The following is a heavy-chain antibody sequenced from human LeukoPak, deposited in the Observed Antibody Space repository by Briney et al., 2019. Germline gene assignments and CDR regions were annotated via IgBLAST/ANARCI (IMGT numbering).Heavy chain of an antibody. CDR2: TNSDGSST. Sequence: TGGSLRLSCAASGFTFSSYWMHWVRQAPGKGLVWVSRTNSDGSSTSYADSVKGRFTISRDNAKNTLYLQMNGLRAEDTAVYYCARGGYAFDIWGQGTMVTVSS. J-gene: IGHJ3*02. V-gene: IGHV3-74*01. CDR3: ARGGYAFDI. CDR1: GFTFSSYW.